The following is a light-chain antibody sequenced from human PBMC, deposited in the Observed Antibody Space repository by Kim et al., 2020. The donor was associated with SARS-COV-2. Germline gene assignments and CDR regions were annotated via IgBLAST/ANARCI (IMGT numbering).Light chain of an antibody. Sequence: PGERATLSCRASQSVSSSYLSWYQQKPGQAPRLLIYGASTRATGIPARFSGSGSGTDFTLTISSLQPEDFAVYYCQQDYNLPLTFGGGTKV. CDR2: GAS. CDR1: QSVSSSY. J-gene: IGKJ4*01. CDR3: QQDYNLPLT. V-gene: IGKV3D-7*01.